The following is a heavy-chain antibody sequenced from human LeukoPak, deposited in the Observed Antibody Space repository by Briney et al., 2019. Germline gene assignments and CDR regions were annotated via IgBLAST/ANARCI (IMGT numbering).Heavy chain of an antibody. CDR3: ARGRGTTSSNFDY. J-gene: IGHJ4*02. Sequence: ASVKVSCKASGYTFTCYYMHWVRQAPGQGLEWMGWINPNNGGTNYAQKFQGRVTMTRYTSISTAYMELSRLTSDDTAVYYCARGRGTTSSNFDYWGQGTLVTVSS. D-gene: IGHD2-2*01. V-gene: IGHV1-2*02. CDR2: INPNNGGT. CDR1: GYTFTCYY.